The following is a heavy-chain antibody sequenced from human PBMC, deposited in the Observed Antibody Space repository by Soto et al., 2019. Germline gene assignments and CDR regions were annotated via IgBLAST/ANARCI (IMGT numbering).Heavy chain of an antibody. CDR2: IYHSGST. CDR1: GGSISSRNW. J-gene: IGHJ4*02. Sequence: SEMLSLTCAVSGGSISSRNWWSWVRQPPGKGLEWIGYIYHSGSTYYNPSLKSRVTISVDRSKNQFSLKLSSVTDADTAVYYCARVPDYWGQGTLVTVSS. CDR3: ARVPDY. V-gene: IGHV4-4*02.